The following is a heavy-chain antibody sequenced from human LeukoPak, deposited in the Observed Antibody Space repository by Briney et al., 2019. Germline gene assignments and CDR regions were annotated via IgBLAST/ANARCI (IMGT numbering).Heavy chain of an antibody. CDR1: GFTFSTYA. CDR2: ISGSGGST. Sequence: GGSLRLSCAASGFTFSTYAMTWVRQAPGKGLEWVSAISGSGGSTYYADSVKGRFAISRDNSKNTLYLQMNSLRAEDTAVYYCAADILTLGWFDPWGQGTLVTVSS. J-gene: IGHJ5*02. D-gene: IGHD3-9*01. CDR3: AADILTLGWFDP. V-gene: IGHV3-23*01.